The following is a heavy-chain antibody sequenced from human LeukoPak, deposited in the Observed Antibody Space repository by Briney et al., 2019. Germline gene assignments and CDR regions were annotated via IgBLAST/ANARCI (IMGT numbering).Heavy chain of an antibody. V-gene: IGHV4-4*07. CDR2: IYTSGST. CDR1: GGSISSYC. Sequence: SETLSLTCTVSGGSISSYCWSWIRQPAGKGLEWIGRIYTSGSTNYNPSLKSRVTMSVDTSKNQFSLKLSSVTAADTAVYYCARGGDYYDSSGYFQIPDDAFDIWGQGTMVTVSS. CDR3: ARGGDYYDSSGYFQIPDDAFDI. D-gene: IGHD3-22*01. J-gene: IGHJ3*02.